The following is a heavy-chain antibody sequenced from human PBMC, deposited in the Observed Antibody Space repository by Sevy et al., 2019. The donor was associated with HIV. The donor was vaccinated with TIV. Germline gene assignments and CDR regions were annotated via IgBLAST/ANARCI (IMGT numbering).Heavy chain of an antibody. CDR2: LNPGNGNT. V-gene: IGHV1-3*01. J-gene: IGHJ4*02. D-gene: IGHD3-16*01. CDR3: AREPYATRGFDY. CDR1: GYTFNTFT. Sequence: ATVKVSCKASGYTFNTFTIHWLRQAPGQSLMWMGWLNPGNGNTKSAQHFRGRVTITRDTSARTAYLELTGLTSEDTAVYFCAREPYATRGFDYWGQGTLVTVSS.